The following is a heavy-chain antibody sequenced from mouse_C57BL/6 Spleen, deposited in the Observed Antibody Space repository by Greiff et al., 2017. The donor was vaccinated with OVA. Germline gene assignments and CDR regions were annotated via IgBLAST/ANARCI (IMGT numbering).Heavy chain of an antibody. CDR1: GFTFSSYA. D-gene: IGHD2-10*02. V-gene: IGHV5-4*01. Sequence: EVHLVESGGGLVKPGGSLKLSCAASGFTFSSYAMSWVRQTPEKRLEWVATISDGGSYTYYPDNVKGRFTISRDNAKNNLYLQMSHLKSEDTAMYYCAREGYGNYAMDYWGQGTSVTVSS. CDR3: AREGYGNYAMDY. CDR2: ISDGGSYT. J-gene: IGHJ4*01.